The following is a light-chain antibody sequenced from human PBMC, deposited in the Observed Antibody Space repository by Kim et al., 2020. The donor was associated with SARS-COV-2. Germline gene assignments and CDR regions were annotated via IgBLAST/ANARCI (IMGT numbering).Light chain of an antibody. Sequence: DIVMTQSPGTLSVSTGERATLSCRASQTVNTYLAWYQHKPGQAPRLLIYDASTGATGIPARFSGSGSGTEFTLTISSLQSEDVAVYYCQQYKKWPLTFGGGTKVDIK. CDR3: QQYKKWPLT. J-gene: IGKJ4*01. V-gene: IGKV3-15*01. CDR1: QTVNTY. CDR2: DAS.